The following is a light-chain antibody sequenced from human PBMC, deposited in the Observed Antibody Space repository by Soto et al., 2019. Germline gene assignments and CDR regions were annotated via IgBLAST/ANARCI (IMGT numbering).Light chain of an antibody. CDR3: QQHNAWPLT. V-gene: IGKV3-15*01. Sequence: IVLTQSPGTLSVSPGERVILSCRASQTLRNKLAWYQQKPGQAPRLLIYGGFTRATGIPARFSGSGSGTEFTLTIHSRQSEDFAIYYCQQHNAWPLTFGPGTKLDLK. CDR2: GGF. CDR1: QTLRNK. J-gene: IGKJ3*01.